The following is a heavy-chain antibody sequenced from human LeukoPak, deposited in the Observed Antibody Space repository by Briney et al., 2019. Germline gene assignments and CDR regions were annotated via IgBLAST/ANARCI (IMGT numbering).Heavy chain of an antibody. D-gene: IGHD6-19*01. CDR2: IYTSGYI. CDR3: ARGGGSD. Sequence: SETLSLTCTVSGGSISSGSYYWSWIRQPAGEGLEWIGRIYTSGYIDYNPSLKSRVIISVDTSKNQFSLRLTSVTAADTAVYFCARGGGSDWGQGTLVTVSS. CDR1: GGSISSGSYY. V-gene: IGHV4-61*02. J-gene: IGHJ4*02.